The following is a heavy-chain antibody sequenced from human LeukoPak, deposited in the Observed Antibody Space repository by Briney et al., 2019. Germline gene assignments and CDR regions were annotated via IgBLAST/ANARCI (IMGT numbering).Heavy chain of an antibody. CDR3: ARAYSSSSATLGY. J-gene: IGHJ4*02. CDR2: IYYTGKT. CDR1: GGSISSYY. V-gene: IGHV4-59*01. D-gene: IGHD6-6*01. Sequence: SETLSLTCTVSGGSISSYYWSWIRQPPGRGLEWIAYIYYTGKTNYNPSLKSRVSISVDASKNQFSLRLNSVTAADTAIYYCARAYSSSSATLGYWGQGTLVTVSS.